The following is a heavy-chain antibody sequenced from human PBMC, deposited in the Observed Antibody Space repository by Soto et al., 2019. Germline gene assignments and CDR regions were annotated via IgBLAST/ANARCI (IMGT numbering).Heavy chain of an antibody. V-gene: IGHV4-61*01. J-gene: IGHJ6*02. CDR3: ARGVVAGGMDF. Sequence: SETLSLTCTVSGGSVSSGSYYWSWIRQPPGKGLEWIGYIYYSGSTNYNPSLKSRVTISVDTSKNQFSLKLSSVTAADTAVYYCARGVVAGGMDFRGQGITVTLSS. CDR2: IYYSGST. D-gene: IGHD2-15*01. CDR1: GGSVSSGSYY.